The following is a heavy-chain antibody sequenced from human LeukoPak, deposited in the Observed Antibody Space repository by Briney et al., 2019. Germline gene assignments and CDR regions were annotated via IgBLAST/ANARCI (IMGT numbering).Heavy chain of an antibody. J-gene: IGHJ4*02. Sequence: GRSLRLSCAASGFTFSSYGMHWVRQAPGKGLEWVAVISYDGSNKYHADSVKGRFTISRDNSKNTLYLQMNSLRAEDTAVYYCAKEGIAAAGYPYYFDYWGQGTLVTVSS. CDR3: AKEGIAAAGYPYYFDY. D-gene: IGHD6-13*01. CDR1: GFTFSSYG. V-gene: IGHV3-30*18. CDR2: ISYDGSNK.